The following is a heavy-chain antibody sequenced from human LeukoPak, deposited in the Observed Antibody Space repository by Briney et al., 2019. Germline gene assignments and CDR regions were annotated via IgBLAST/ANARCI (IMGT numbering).Heavy chain of an antibody. CDR2: ISISGSKT. D-gene: IGHD6-13*01. V-gene: IGHV3-23*01. J-gene: IGHJ3*02. CDR3: ARDAGAFDI. CDR1: EFDFSSHA. Sequence: GGSLRLSCAASEFDFSSHAMTWVRQAPGKGLEWVSAISISGSKTYYADSVKGRFTISRDNSKNTLYLQMNSLRAEDTAVYYCARDAGAFDIWGQRTMVTVSS.